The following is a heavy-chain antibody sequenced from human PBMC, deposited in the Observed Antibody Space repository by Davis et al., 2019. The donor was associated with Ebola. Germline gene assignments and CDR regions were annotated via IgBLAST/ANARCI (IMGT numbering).Heavy chain of an antibody. Sequence: SVKVSCKASGGTFSSYAISWVRQAPGQGLEWMGRIIPILGIANYAQKFQGRVTITADKSTSTAYMELSSLRSEDTAVYYCARTLFLEWSFDIWGQGTMVTVSS. CDR2: IIPILGIA. CDR3: ARTLFLEWSFDI. J-gene: IGHJ3*02. D-gene: IGHD3-3*01. V-gene: IGHV1-69*04. CDR1: GGTFSSYA.